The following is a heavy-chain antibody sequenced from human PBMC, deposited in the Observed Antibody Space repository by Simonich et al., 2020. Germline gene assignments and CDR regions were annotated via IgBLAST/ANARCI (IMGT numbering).Heavy chain of an antibody. CDR3: ARDTSYYGSGSYYFDY. D-gene: IGHD3-10*01. CDR2: ISSSSSYI. Sequence: GGGLVKPGGSLRPFCTASGFTFSSSSMNWVRQAPGKGLEWVSSISSSSSYIYYADSVKGRFTISRDNAKNSLYRQMNSLRAEDTAVYYCARDTSYYGSGSYYFDYWGQGTLVTVSS. CDR1: GFTFSSSS. V-gene: IGHV3-21*01. J-gene: IGHJ4*02.